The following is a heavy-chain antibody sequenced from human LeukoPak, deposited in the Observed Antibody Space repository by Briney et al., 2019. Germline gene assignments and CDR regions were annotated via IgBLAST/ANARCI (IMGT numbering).Heavy chain of an antibody. CDR2: ISYSGGT. V-gene: IGHV3-23*01. J-gene: IGHJ4*02. CDR3: AKGSDGYCSGGSCYPFDY. CDR1: GFTFSSYA. Sequence: TGGSLRLSCAASGFTFSSYAMSWVRQAPGKGLEWVSAISYSGGTYYTDSVKGRFTISRDNSKNTLYLQMNSLRAEDTAVYYCAKGSDGYCSGGSCYPFDYWGQGTLVTVSS. D-gene: IGHD2-15*01.